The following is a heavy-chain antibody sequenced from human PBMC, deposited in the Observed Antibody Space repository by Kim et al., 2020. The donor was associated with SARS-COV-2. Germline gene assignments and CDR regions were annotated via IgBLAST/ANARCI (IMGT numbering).Heavy chain of an antibody. CDR3: ARESQLWFGTVSMTDY. J-gene: IGHJ4*02. Sequence: GGSLRLSCAASGFTFSSYEMNWVRQAPGKGLEWVSYISSSGSTIYYADSVKGRFTISRDHAKNSLYLQMNSLRAEDTAVYYCARESQLWFGTVSMTDYWGQRTLVTISS. V-gene: IGHV3-48*03. CDR2: ISSSGSTI. D-gene: IGHD5-18*01. CDR1: GFTFSSYE.